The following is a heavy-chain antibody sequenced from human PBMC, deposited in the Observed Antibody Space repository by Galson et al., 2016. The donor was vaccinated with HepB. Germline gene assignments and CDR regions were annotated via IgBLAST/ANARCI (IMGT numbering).Heavy chain of an antibody. CDR3: AKGSYPILTGFLDY. V-gene: IGHV3-9*01. D-gene: IGHD3-9*01. J-gene: IGHJ4*02. CDR2: IGWNSDRI. CDR1: GFNFDDYA. Sequence: SLRLSCAASGFNFDDYAMHWVRQAPGKGLEWVSGIGWNSDRIGYADSVKGRFTISRDNAKNSLYLQMNSLRVEDTALYYCAKGSYPILTGFLDYWGQGTLVTVSS.